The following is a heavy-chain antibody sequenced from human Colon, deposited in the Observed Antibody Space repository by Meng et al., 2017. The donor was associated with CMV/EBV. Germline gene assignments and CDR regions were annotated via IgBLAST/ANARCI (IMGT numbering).Heavy chain of an antibody. Sequence: GESLKISCAASGFTASTNYMSWVRQAPGKGLEWVSVIYRDGNTYYADNVKGRFTISRDNSKNTLYLQMNSLRAEDTSVYYCAGERGGYCSGFGCPWGYWGQGTLVT. CDR1: GFTASTNY. CDR2: IYRDGNT. CDR3: AGERGGYCSGFGCPWGY. J-gene: IGHJ4*02. V-gene: IGHV3-66*01. D-gene: IGHD2-15*01.